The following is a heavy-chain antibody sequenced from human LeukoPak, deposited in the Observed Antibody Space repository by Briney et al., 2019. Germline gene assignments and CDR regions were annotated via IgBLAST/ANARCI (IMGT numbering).Heavy chain of an antibody. D-gene: IGHD3-9*01. V-gene: IGHV3-48*04. J-gene: IGHJ4*02. CDR1: GFTFSVSA. Sequence: GGSLRLSCATSGFTFSVSAMSWVRQTPGKGLEWLSYISSSSTSIYYTDPVKGRFTISRGNTKNSLYLQMNSLRPEDTALYYCARGLGHFDSWGQGTLVTVSS. CDR2: ISSSSTSI. CDR3: ARGLGHFDS.